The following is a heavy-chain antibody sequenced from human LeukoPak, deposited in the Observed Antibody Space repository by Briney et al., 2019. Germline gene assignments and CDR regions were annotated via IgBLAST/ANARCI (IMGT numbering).Heavy chain of an antibody. V-gene: IGHV4-59*01. D-gene: IGHD3-3*01. CDR3: AGAASFWSGYYDY. CDR2: IYYSGST. CDR1: GGSISSYY. Sequence: PSETLSLTCAVSGGSISSYYWSWIRQPPGKGLEWIGYIYYSGSTNYNPSLKSRVTISVDTSKNQFSLKLSSVTAADTAVYYCAGAASFWSGYYDYWGQGTLVTVSS. J-gene: IGHJ4*02.